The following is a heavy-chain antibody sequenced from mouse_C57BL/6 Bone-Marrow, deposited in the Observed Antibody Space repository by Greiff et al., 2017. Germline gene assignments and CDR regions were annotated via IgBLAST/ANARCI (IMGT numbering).Heavy chain of an antibody. CDR1: GFSLTSYG. CDR3: ARGDSSGSWFAY. D-gene: IGHD3-2*02. V-gene: IGHV2-2*01. CDR2: IWSGGST. Sequence: VQLQQSGPGLVQPSQSLSITCTVSGFSLTSYGVHWVRQSPGKGLEWLGVIWSGGSTDYHAAFISRLSISKDNSNSQVFFKMNSLQSDDTAIYYCARGDSSGSWFAYWGQETLVTVSA. J-gene: IGHJ3*01.